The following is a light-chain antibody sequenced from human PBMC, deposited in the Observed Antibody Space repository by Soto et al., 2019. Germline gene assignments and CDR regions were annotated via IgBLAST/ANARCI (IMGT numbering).Light chain of an antibody. J-gene: IGLJ2*01. V-gene: IGLV2-8*01. CDR3: RSYAGSNVVL. CDR2: EVI. Sequence: QSALTQPPSASGSPGQSVTLSCTGTSSDVGGYNSVSWYQQHPGKAPKLMIYEVIKRPSGVPDRFSGSKSGNTASLTVSGLQAEDEADYYCRSYAGSNVVLFGGGTKLTVL. CDR1: SSDVGGYNS.